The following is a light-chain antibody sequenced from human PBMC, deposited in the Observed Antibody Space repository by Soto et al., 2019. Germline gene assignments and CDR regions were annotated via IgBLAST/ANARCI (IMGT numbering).Light chain of an antibody. V-gene: IGLV2-14*01. J-gene: IGLJ2*01. Sequence: HSALNQPASVSGSPGQSITISCTGTSNDFGNYKYVSWYQHHPGKAPKLLLYSVNNRPSGVSDRFSGSKSITSASLTISGLQTVDEAHYFCASYTMTNTLVFGGGTQLTVL. CDR1: SNDFGNYKY. CDR2: SVN. CDR3: ASYTMTNTLV.